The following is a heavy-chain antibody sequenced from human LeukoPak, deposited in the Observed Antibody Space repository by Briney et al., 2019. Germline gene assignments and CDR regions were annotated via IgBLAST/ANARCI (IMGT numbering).Heavy chain of an antibody. V-gene: IGHV1-8*03. D-gene: IGHD6-6*01. CDR1: GYTFTSYD. Sequence: ASVKVSCKASGYTFTSYDINWVRQATGQGLEWMGWMNPNSGNTGYAQKFKGRVTITRNTSISTAYMELSSLRSEDTAVYYCARACRAARRSGYYFDYWGQGTLVTVSS. CDR2: MNPNSGNT. J-gene: IGHJ4*02. CDR3: ARACRAARRSGYYFDY.